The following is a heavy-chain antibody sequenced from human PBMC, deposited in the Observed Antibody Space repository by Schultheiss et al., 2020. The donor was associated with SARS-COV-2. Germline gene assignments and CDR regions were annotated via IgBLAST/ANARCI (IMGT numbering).Heavy chain of an antibody. D-gene: IGHD3-22*01. Sequence: GGSLRLSCKGSGYSFTSYWIGWVRQMPGKGLEWMGIIYPGDSDTRYSPSFQGQVTISADKSISTAYLQWSSLKASDTAMYYCARGTYDSSGYYWFDPWGQGTLVTVSS. CDR1: GYSFTSYW. CDR3: ARGTYDSSGYYWFDP. J-gene: IGHJ5*02. CDR2: IYPGDSDT. V-gene: IGHV5-51*01.